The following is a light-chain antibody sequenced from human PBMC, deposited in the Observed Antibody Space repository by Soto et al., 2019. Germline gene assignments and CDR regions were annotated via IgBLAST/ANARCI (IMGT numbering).Light chain of an antibody. V-gene: IGKV1-5*03. Sequence: DIQMTQSPSTLSGSVGDRVTITCRASQTISSWLAWYQQKPGKAPKLLIYKASTLKSGVPSRFSGSGSGTEFTLTISSLQPDDFAVYYCQQYGSSPPRTFGQGTKVDIK. J-gene: IGKJ1*01. CDR3: QQYGSSPPRT. CDR1: QTISSW. CDR2: KAS.